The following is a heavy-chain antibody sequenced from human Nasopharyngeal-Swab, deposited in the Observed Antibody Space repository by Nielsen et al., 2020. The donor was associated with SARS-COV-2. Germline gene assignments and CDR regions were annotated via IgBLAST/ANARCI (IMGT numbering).Heavy chain of an antibody. Sequence: GESLKISCAASGFSFSTYGMHWVRQSPVKGLEWLTNIWYDGSNKYYADSVKCRFTVSRDNSKNTLFLEMDSLRAEDTAVYYCARGSSVHAFDVWGQGTEVTVSS. V-gene: IGHV3-33*01. CDR3: ARGSSVHAFDV. CDR1: GFSFSTYG. J-gene: IGHJ3*01. CDR2: IWYDGSNK. D-gene: IGHD3-10*01.